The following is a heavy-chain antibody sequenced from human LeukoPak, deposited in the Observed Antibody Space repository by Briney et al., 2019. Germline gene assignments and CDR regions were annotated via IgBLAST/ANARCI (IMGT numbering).Heavy chain of an antibody. Sequence: PSETLSLTCTVSGGSLSIGSYYWSWIRQPAGKGLEWIGRIYTSGSTNYNPSLKSRVTISLDTSKNQFSLKVRSVTAADTAVYYCARDYGFDYFDYWGQGTLVTVSS. D-gene: IGHD4-17*01. CDR3: ARDYGFDYFDY. J-gene: IGHJ4*02. CDR1: GGSLSIGSYY. V-gene: IGHV4-61*02. CDR2: IYTSGST.